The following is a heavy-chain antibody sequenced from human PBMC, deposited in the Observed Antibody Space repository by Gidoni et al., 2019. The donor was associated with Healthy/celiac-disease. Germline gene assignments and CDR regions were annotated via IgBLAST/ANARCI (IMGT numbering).Heavy chain of an antibody. CDR2: IWYDGSNK. V-gene: IGHV3-33*01. CDR1: GFTFSSYG. J-gene: IGHJ6*02. CDR3: ARDRIVVVPAAQYYYYGMDV. D-gene: IGHD2-2*01. Sequence: QVQLVESGGGVVQPGRSLRLSCAASGFTFSSYGMHWVRQAPGKGLEWVAVIWYDGSNKYYADSVKGRFTISRDNSKNTLYLQMNSLRAEDTAVYYCARDRIVVVPAAQYYYYGMDVWGQGTTVTVSS.